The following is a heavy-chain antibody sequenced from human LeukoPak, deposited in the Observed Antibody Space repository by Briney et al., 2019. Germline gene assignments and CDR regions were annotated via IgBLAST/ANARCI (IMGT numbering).Heavy chain of an antibody. D-gene: IGHD2-2*02. Sequence: KTSETLSLTCTVSGGSISSYYWSWIRQPPGKGREWIGYIYYSGSTNYNPSLKSRVTISVDTSKNQFSLKLSSVTAADTAVYYCARTYTSRDAFDIWGQGTMVTVSS. CDR2: IYYSGST. V-gene: IGHV4-59*01. CDR1: GGSISSYY. J-gene: IGHJ3*02. CDR3: ARTYTSRDAFDI.